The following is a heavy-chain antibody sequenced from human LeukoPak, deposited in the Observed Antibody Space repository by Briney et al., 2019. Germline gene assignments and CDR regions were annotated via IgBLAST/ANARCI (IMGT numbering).Heavy chain of an antibody. J-gene: IGHJ4*02. CDR3: AREASLVGYGY. D-gene: IGHD1-26*01. CDR2: ISYDGSNK. Sequence: GGSLRLSCAASGFTFSSYGMHWVRQAPGKGLEWVAVISYDGSNKYYADSVKGRFTISSDNAKNSLYLQMNSLRAEDTAVYYCAREASLVGYGYWGQGTLVTVSS. V-gene: IGHV3-30*12. CDR1: GFTFSSYG.